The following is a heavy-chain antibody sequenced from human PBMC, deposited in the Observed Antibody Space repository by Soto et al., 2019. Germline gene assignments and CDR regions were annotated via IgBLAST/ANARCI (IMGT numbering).Heavy chain of an antibody. CDR2: MRGSVYGGTI. J-gene: IGHJ5*01. V-gene: IGHV3-49*03. CDR1: GFIFSDYD. Sequence: GGSLRLSCTTSGFIFSDYDMNWFRQAPGKGLEWVGVMRGSVYGGTIDYAASVKGRFNISRDDSKSIAYLQMNSLKAEDTAVYYCARNWGSRRWFDSWGQGTLVTVSS. D-gene: IGHD3-16*01. CDR3: ARNWGSRRWFDS.